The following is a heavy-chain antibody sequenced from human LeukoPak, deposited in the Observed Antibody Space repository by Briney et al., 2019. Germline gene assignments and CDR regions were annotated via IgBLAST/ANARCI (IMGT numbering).Heavy chain of an antibody. J-gene: IGHJ4*02. V-gene: IGHV3-23*01. CDR2: ISGSGGST. CDR1: GFTFSSYA. Sequence: PGGSLRLSCAASGFTFSSYAMSWVRQAPGKGLEWVCAISGSGGSTYYADSVKGRFTISRDNSKNTLYLQMNSLRAEDTAVYYCAKEPFLEWLPPLFDYWGQGTLVTVSS. D-gene: IGHD3-3*01. CDR3: AKEPFLEWLPPLFDY.